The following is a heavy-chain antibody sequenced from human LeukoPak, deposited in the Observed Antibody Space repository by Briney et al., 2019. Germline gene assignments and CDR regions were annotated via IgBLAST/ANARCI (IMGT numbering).Heavy chain of an antibody. CDR1: GFTFSDFW. CDR3: ARARSGYYYDY. V-gene: IGHV3-7*04. J-gene: IGHJ4*02. Sequence: PGGSLRLSCAASGFTFSDFWMGWVRQAPGKGLEWVANIKKDGSGKNHMDSMKGRFTISKDNAKNSLYLQINTLRADDTAVYYCARARSGYYYDYWGQGTLVTVSS. D-gene: IGHD3-22*01. CDR2: IKKDGSGK.